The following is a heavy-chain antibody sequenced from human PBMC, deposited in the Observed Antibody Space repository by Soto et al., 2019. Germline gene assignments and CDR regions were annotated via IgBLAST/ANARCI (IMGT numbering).Heavy chain of an antibody. CDR2: IIPIFGTA. CDR3: ARDGGRHSGGIDY. D-gene: IGHD1-26*01. V-gene: IGHV1-69*01. J-gene: IGHJ4*02. CDR1: GGTFSSYS. Sequence: QVQLVQSGAEVKKPGSSVKVSCKASGGTFSSYSINWVRQAPGQGLEWMGEIIPIFGTANYAQKFPGRVTITADESTSTASMELSSLRSEDTAVYYCARDGGRHSGGIDYWGQGTVVTVSS.